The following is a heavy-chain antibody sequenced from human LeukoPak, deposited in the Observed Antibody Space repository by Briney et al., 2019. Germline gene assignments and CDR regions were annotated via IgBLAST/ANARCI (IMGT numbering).Heavy chain of an antibody. CDR3: ARAIYSSGWPAFDY. CDR1: GGSISGYY. V-gene: IGHV4-59*01. J-gene: IGHJ4*02. Sequence: SETLSLTCTVSGGSISGYYWSWIRQPPGKGLEWIGYIYYSGSTNYNPSLKSRVTISVDTSKNQFSLKLSSVTAADTAVYYCARAIYSSGWPAFDYWGQGTLVTVSS. D-gene: IGHD6-19*01. CDR2: IYYSGST.